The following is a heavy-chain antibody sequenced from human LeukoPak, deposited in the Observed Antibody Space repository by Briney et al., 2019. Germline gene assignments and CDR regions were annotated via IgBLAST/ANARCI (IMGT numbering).Heavy chain of an antibody. CDR1: GFTFTNYV. CDR2: ISVYNGNA. V-gene: IGHV1-18*01. Sequence: ASVKVSFKASGFTFTNYVIAWVRQAPGQGLEWMGWISVYNGNAIYPQKFQGRVTMTTDTSTNTAYMELSSLRSEDTAVYYCARESVITALYYFDYWGQGTLVTVSS. D-gene: IGHD3-22*01. J-gene: IGHJ4*02. CDR3: ARESVITALYYFDY.